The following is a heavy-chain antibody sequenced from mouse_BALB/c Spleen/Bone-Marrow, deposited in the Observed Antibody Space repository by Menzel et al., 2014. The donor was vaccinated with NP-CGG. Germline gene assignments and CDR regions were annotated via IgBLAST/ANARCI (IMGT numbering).Heavy chain of an antibody. J-gene: IGHJ3*01. Sequence: EVKLVESGPDLVEPSQSLLLTCTVTGYSITSGYSWHWIRQFPGNKLEWLGYIHYSGSTNYNPSLKSRISITRDTSKNQFFLQLNSVPTEDTATYYCATDYYGWFAYWGQGTLVTVSA. CDR2: IHYSGST. CDR3: ATDYYGWFAY. V-gene: IGHV3-1*02. CDR1: GYSITSGYS. D-gene: IGHD1-1*01.